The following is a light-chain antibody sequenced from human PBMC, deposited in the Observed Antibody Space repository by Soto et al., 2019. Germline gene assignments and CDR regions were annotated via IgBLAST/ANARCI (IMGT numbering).Light chain of an antibody. CDR3: QQYYSFPWT. V-gene: IGKV1-5*03. CDR2: QAS. Sequence: DIQMNQSPTSLSASVGDRVTITCRASDSVRTWLAWYQQKPGKAPKLLIYQASSLESGVPSRFRGSGSGTEFTLTIGSLQPDDFSTYYCQQYYSFPWTFGQGTKVDIK. J-gene: IGKJ1*01. CDR1: DSVRTW.